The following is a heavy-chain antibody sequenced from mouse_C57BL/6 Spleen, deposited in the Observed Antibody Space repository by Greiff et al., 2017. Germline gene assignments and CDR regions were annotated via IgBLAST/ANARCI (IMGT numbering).Heavy chain of an antibody. D-gene: IGHD2-4*01. Sequence: EVHLVESGGDLVKPGGSLKLSCAASGFTFSSYGMSWVRQTPDKRLEWVATISSGGSYTYYPDSVKGRFTISRDNAKNTLYLQMSSLKSEDTAMYYCARHKGYYDYDQGYYFDYWGQGTTLTVSS. CDR1: GFTFSSYG. V-gene: IGHV5-6*01. J-gene: IGHJ2*01. CDR2: ISSGGSYT. CDR3: ARHKGYYDYDQGYYFDY.